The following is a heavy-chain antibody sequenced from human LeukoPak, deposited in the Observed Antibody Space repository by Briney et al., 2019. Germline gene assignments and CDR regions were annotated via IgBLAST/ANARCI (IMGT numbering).Heavy chain of an antibody. J-gene: IGHJ4*02. CDR1: GGSISSSTYY. D-gene: IGHD1-26*01. CDR3: ARQGVGATDC. Sequence: SKTLSLTCTVSGGSISSSTYYWAWIRQSPGKGLEWIGSITYSGSTYYNPSLKSRVTISVDTSKNQFSLRLISVTAVDTAVYYCARQGVGATDCWGQGTLVTVSS. CDR2: ITYSGST. V-gene: IGHV4-39*01.